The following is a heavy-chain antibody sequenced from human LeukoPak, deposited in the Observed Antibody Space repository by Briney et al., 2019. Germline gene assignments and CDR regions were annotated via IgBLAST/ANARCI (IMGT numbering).Heavy chain of an antibody. CDR3: ARVILTGYYIMAHDV. D-gene: IGHD3-9*01. CDR2: ISYDGSNK. Sequence: GGSLRLSCAASGFTFSSYAMHWVRQAPGKGLEWVAVISYDGSNKYYADSVKGRFTISRDNSKNTLYLQMNSLRAEDTAVYYCARVILTGYYIMAHDVWGKGTTVTISS. J-gene: IGHJ6*04. V-gene: IGHV3-30*04. CDR1: GFTFSSYA.